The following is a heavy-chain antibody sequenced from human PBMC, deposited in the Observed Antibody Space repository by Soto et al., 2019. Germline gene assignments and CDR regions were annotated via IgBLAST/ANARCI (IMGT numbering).Heavy chain of an antibody. V-gene: IGHV4-59*01. CDR3: ARQRPDHYDFWSGYYFDY. CDR1: GGSIIGYY. D-gene: IGHD3-3*01. CDR2: IYYSGST. Sequence: PSETLYLTCTISGGSIIGYYWSWIRQPPGKGLEWIGYIYYSGSTNYNPSLKSRVTISVDTSKNQFSLKLSSVTAADTAVYYCARQRPDHYDFWSGYYFDYWGQGTLVTVSS. J-gene: IGHJ4*02.